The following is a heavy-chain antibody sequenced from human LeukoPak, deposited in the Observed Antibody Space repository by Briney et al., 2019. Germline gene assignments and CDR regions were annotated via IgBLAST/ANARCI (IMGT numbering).Heavy chain of an antibody. CDR1: GFTFSSYA. CDR2: ISGSSSYI. J-gene: IGHJ4*02. CDR3: ARDRYYFDY. Sequence: GGSLRLSCAASGFTFSSYAMNWVRQAPGKGLEWVSSISGSSSYIYYADSLKGRFTVSRDNARNSLYLQMNSLRAEDTAVYYCARDRYYFDYWGQGTLVTVSS. D-gene: IGHD3-16*02. V-gene: IGHV3-21*01.